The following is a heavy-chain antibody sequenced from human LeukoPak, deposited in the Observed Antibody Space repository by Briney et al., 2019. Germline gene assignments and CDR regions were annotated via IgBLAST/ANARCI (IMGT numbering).Heavy chain of an antibody. Sequence: GGSLRLSCVASTLTIGDYGMSWVRQAPGKGLEWVSGIDWSGDATSYSDSVKGRFTISRDNAKNSLYLQMTSLRAEDTAVYYCARDLSASWYSPGYWGQGTLVTVSS. D-gene: IGHD6-13*01. J-gene: IGHJ1*01. CDR1: TLTIGDYG. V-gene: IGHV3-20*04. CDR3: ARDLSASWYSPGY. CDR2: IDWSGDAT.